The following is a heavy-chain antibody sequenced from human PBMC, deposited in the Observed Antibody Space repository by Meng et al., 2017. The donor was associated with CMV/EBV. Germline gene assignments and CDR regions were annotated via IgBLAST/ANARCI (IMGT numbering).Heavy chain of an antibody. CDR3: ARGRIFDH. J-gene: IGHJ4*02. CDR2: MNPSSGDT. CDR1: GYAFINYD. V-gene: IGHV1-8*03. D-gene: IGHD1-14*01. Sequence: RGSCQASGYAFINYDFNWMRQAAGQGLEWMGWMNPSSGDTGYAPNFQDRVSISRGTSTGTAFMDLSSLRSDDTAVYYCARGRIFDHWGQGTLVTVSS.